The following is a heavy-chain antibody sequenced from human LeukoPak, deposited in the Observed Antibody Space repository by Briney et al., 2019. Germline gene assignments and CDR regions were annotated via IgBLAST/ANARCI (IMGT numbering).Heavy chain of an antibody. CDR3: ARDGVNWGIDL. V-gene: IGHV3-33*08. D-gene: IGHD7-27*01. CDR2: ILNDGSNQ. J-gene: IGHJ5*02. Sequence: PGRSLRLSCAASGFTFSSYGMHWVRQAPGKGLEWVAVILNDGSNQYYADSVKGRFTVSRDNSKNTVFLQVNSLRADDTAVYYCARDGVNWGIDLWGQGTLVIVSS. CDR1: GFTFSSYG.